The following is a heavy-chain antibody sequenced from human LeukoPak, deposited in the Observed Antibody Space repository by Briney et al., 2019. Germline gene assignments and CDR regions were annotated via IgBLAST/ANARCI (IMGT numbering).Heavy chain of an antibody. D-gene: IGHD3-3*01. J-gene: IGHJ4*02. CDR3: ASQYYDFWSANTGPPY. Sequence: GSLRLSCAASGFTFSDYYMSWIRQAPGKGLEWVSYISSSGSTIYYADSVKGRFTISRDSAKNSLYLQMNSLRAEDTAVYYCASQYYDFWSANTGPPYWGQGTLVTVSS. CDR1: GFTFSDYY. CDR2: ISSSGSTI. V-gene: IGHV3-11*01.